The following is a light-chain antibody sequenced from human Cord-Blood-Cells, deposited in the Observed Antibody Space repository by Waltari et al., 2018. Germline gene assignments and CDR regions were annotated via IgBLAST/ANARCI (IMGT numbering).Light chain of an antibody. V-gene: IGLV2-23*02. CDR1: SSDVGRYNL. CDR3: CSYAGSSTPWV. Sequence: QSALTQPASVSGSPGQSITISCTGTSSDVGRYNLVSWYQQHPGKAPKLMIYEVSKRPSGVYNRFSGSKSGNTASLTISGLQAEDEADYYCCSYAGSSTPWVFGGGTKLTVL. CDR2: EVS. J-gene: IGLJ3*02.